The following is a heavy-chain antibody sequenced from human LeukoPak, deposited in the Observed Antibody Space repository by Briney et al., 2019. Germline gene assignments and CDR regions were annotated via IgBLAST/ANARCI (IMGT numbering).Heavy chain of an antibody. CDR3: ARLRTGRFSTSWFDY. CDR1: GFNFSTYT. V-gene: IGHV3-48*04. Sequence: GGSLRLSCAASGFNFSTYTMNWVHQAPGKGLEWVSSITSSGSTIFYADSVKGRFTVSRDNAKNSLFLQVYSLTAEDTATYYCARLRTGRFSTSWFDYWGQGSLVTVSS. D-gene: IGHD6-13*01. CDR2: ITSSGSTI. J-gene: IGHJ4*02.